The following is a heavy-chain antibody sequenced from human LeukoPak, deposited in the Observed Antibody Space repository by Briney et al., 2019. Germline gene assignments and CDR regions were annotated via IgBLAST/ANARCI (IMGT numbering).Heavy chain of an antibody. Sequence: ASVKVSCKASGYTFTSYGISWVRQAPGQGLEWMGWISAYNGNTNYARKLQGRVTMTTDTSTSTAYMELRSLRSDDTAVYYCARDNSAGGYDAPGYFDYWGQGTLVTVSS. J-gene: IGHJ4*02. CDR3: ARDNSAGGYDAPGYFDY. CDR1: GYTFTSYG. CDR2: ISAYNGNT. D-gene: IGHD5-12*01. V-gene: IGHV1-18*04.